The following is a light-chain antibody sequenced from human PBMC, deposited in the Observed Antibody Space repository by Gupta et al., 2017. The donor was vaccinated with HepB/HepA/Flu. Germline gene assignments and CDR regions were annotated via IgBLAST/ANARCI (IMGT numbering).Light chain of an antibody. J-gene: IGLJ3*02. CDR1: HSNLGITP. CDR3: AAWDDSRDVWL. CDR2: SSY. Sequence: QSVLTPPPSASGPPGQRVTISCSGGHSNLGITPVLWYQQHPGTAPKLLIYSSYQRPAGVPDRFSASKSGTSASLAISGLQAEDEADYYCAAWDDSRDVWLFGGGTNLTVL. V-gene: IGLV1-44*01.